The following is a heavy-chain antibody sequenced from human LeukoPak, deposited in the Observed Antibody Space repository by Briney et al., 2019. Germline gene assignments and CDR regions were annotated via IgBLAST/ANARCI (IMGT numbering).Heavy chain of an antibody. D-gene: IGHD6-13*01. CDR2: INPNSGGT. CDR1: GYTFTGYY. V-gene: IGHV1-2*02. J-gene: IGHJ5*02. Sequence: GASVKVSCKASGYTFTGYYMHWVRQAPGQGLEWMGWINPNSGGTNYAQKFQGRVTMTRDTSISTAYMELSRLRSDDTAVYYCARVGIAAAGINWFDPWGQGTLVTVSS. CDR3: ARVGIAAAGINWFDP.